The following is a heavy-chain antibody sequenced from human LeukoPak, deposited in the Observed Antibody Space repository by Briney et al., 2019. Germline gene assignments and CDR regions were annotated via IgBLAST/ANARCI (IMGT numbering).Heavy chain of an antibody. V-gene: IGHV1-2*02. Sequence: ASVKVSCKASGYTFTGYYMHWVGQAPGQGLEWMGWINPNSGGTNYAQKFQGRVTMTRDTSISTAYMELSRLRSDDTAVYYCARDRGTTLRGYFDYWGQGTLVTVSS. CDR3: ARDRGTTLRGYFDY. CDR2: INPNSGGT. CDR1: GYTFTGYY. D-gene: IGHD1-14*01. J-gene: IGHJ4*02.